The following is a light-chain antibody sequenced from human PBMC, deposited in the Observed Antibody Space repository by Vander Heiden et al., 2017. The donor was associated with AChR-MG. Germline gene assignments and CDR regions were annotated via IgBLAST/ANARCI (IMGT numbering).Light chain of an antibody. V-gene: IGKV3-11*01. Sequence: EIVLTQSPATLSLSPGNRATLSCRASQSVSIYLAWYQQKPGQSPRLLIYDASNRATGIPARFSGSGSGTDFTLTISSLEPEDFAVYYCQQRYKWPLTFGGGTKVEIK. CDR1: QSVSIY. CDR3: QQRYKWPLT. J-gene: IGKJ4*01. CDR2: DAS.